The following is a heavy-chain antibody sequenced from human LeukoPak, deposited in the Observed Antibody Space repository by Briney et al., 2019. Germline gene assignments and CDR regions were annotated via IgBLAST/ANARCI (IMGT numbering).Heavy chain of an antibody. D-gene: IGHD1-26*01. Sequence: SETLSLTCGVCGGSISSTNWWSWVRRPPGQGLEWIGEISLTGETNYNPSLNGRVTMSLDESRNQLSLDLTSVTAADTAIYYCSRESGAFCPFGYWGQGTLVIVPP. CDR1: GGSISSTNW. CDR3: SRESGAFCPFGY. J-gene: IGHJ4*02. V-gene: IGHV4-4*02. CDR2: ISLTGET.